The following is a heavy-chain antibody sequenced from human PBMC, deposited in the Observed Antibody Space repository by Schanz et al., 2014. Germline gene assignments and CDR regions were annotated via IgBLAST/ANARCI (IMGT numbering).Heavy chain of an antibody. Sequence: EVHLLESGGGLVQPGGSLRLSCAASGFSFGTYAMSWVRQAPGKGLLWVSSISGTGGDDTYYADSVEGRFTISRDNSKNTLYLQMNSLRAEDTAVYYCAKGRFGELSAFDIWGQGTMVTVSS. J-gene: IGHJ3*02. CDR2: ISGTGGDDT. D-gene: IGHD3-10*01. CDR3: AKGRFGELSAFDI. CDR1: GFSFGTYA. V-gene: IGHV3-23*01.